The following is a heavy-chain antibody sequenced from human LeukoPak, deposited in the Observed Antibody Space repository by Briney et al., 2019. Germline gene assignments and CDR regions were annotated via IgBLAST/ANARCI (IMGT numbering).Heavy chain of an antibody. D-gene: IGHD6-13*01. CDR3: VRGRKFAGPIAAAVYFQH. CDR2: INHSGST. Sequence: PSETLSLTCAVYGGSFSGYYWSWIRQPPGKGLEWIGEINHSGSTNYNPSLKSRVTISVDTSKNQFSLKLSSVTAADTAVYYCVRGRKFAGPIAAAVYFQHWGQGTLVTVSS. J-gene: IGHJ1*01. CDR1: GGSFSGYY. V-gene: IGHV4-34*01.